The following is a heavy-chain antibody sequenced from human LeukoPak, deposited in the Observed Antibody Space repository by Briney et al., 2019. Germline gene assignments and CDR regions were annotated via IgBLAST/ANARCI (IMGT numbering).Heavy chain of an antibody. CDR3: ARAVYGDYFDP. CDR1: VGSLCSYY. CDR2: SSYRGST. J-gene: IGHJ5*02. Sequence: ETLSLTCTLSVGSLCSYYWSWVPEPPGEGLEWIGDSSYRGSTNYNPSLKSRVTISVDTSKNQSSLKLSSVTAADTAVYYCARAVYGDYFDPWGQGTLVTVSS. D-gene: IGHD4-17*01. V-gene: IGHV4-59*01.